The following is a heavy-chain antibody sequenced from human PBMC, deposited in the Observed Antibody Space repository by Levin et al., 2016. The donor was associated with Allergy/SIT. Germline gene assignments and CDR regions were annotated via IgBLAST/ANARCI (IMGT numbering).Heavy chain of an antibody. J-gene: IGHJ3*02. Sequence: GESLKISCAASGFTFSTYWMSWVRQAPGKGLEWVANISPDGSEKLYVDSVKGRFTISRDNAKNSLYLQMNSLRAEDTAVYYCARGGLWRESDLDIWGQGTMVTVSS. V-gene: IGHV3-7*01. CDR2: ISPDGSEK. CDR1: GFTFSTYW. D-gene: IGHD4/OR15-4a*01. CDR3: ARGGLWRESDLDI.